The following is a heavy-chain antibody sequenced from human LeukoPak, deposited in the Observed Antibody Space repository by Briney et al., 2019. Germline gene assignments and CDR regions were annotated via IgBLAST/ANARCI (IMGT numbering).Heavy chain of an antibody. CDR3: ARVSRIAAVYDY. J-gene: IGHJ4*02. CDR1: AGSISSYY. D-gene: IGHD6-13*01. V-gene: IGHV4-59*01. CDR2: IYYSRST. Sequence: PSQTLSLTCTVSAGSISSYYWSWIRQPPGKGLEWIGYIYYSRSTNYNPSLKSRVTISVDTSKNQFSLKLSSVTAADTAVYYCARVSRIAAVYDYWGQGTLVTVSS.